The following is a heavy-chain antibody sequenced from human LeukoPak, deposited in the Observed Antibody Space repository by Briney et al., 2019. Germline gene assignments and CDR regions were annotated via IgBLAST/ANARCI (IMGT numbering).Heavy chain of an antibody. D-gene: IGHD6-13*01. CDR2: IYYSGST. CDR1: GGSISSGDYY. CDR3: ARKAAAGIPPLYNWFDP. Sequence: SETLSLTCTVSGGSISSGDYYWSWIRQPPGKGLEWIGYIYYSGSTYYNPSLKSRVTISVDTSKNQLSLKLTSVTPADTAVYYCARKAAAGIPPLYNWFDPWGQGTLVTVSA. J-gene: IGHJ5*02. V-gene: IGHV4-31*03.